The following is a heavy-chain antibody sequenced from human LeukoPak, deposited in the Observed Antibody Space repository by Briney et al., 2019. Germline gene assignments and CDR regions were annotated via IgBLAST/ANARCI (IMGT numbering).Heavy chain of an antibody. CDR1: GRSINGYY. Sequence: KPSETLSLTYTVSGRSINGYYWSWIRQPPGMGPEWLGYIYFSGSTNYNPSLKSRVTISLDTSKNQLSLRLSSVTAADSAVYYCASSKAVAGTPFDSWGQGTLVTVSS. V-gene: IGHV4-59*01. J-gene: IGHJ4*02. CDR3: ASSKAVAGTPFDS. CDR2: IYFSGST. D-gene: IGHD6-19*01.